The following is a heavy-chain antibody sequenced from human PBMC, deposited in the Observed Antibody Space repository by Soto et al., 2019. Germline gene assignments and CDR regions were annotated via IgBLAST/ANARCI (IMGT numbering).Heavy chain of an antibody. J-gene: IGHJ4*02. CDR3: ARQAWSRLDC. D-gene: IGHD2-15*01. CDR1: GDSISSSVL. CDR2: IYHSGST. Sequence: SETLSLTCAVSGDSISSSVLWVGGRQPPGKGLEWNGEIYHSGSTNYNLSLKSRATMSVDKLKKQFSLNLTSVTAEDTALYYCARQAWSRLDCWGQGTLVTVSS. V-gene: IGHV4-4*02.